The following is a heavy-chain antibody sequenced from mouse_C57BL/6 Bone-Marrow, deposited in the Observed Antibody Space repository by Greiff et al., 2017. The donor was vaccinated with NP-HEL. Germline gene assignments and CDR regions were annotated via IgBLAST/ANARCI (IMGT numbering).Heavy chain of an antibody. Sequence: EVKLMESGGGLVQPKGSLKLSCAASGFSFNTYAMNWVRQAPGKGLEWVARIRSKSNNYATYYADSVKDRFTISRDESESMLYLQMNNLKTEDTAMYYCVSDYFDYWGQGTTLTVSS. CDR3: VSDYFDY. J-gene: IGHJ2*01. CDR2: IRSKSNNYAT. V-gene: IGHV10-1*01. CDR1: GFSFNTYA.